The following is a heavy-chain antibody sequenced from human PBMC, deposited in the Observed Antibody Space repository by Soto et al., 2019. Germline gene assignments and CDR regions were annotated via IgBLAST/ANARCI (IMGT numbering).Heavy chain of an antibody. CDR1: GGSISSYY. D-gene: IGHD4-17*01. J-gene: IGHJ2*01. Sequence: SETLSLTCTVSGGSISSYYWSWIRQPPGKGLEWIGYIYYSGSTNYNPSLKSRVTISVDTSKNQFSLKLSSVTAADTAVYYCARLYGDYDPWYFDLRARRTPVTVSS. V-gene: IGHV4-59*08. CDR3: ARLYGDYDPWYFDL. CDR2: IYYSGST.